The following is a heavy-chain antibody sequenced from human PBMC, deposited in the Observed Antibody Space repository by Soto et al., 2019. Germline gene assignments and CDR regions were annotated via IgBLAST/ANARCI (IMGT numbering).Heavy chain of an antibody. CDR1: GFTFRSSA. Sequence: PGGSLRLSCAASGFTFRSSAMSLVRQAQEKGQEWVSAISGSGGSTYYADSVKGRFTISRDTSKNTLYLQMNSLRAEDTAGSYCSKVAHGPLVGEENWFDPWGQGTLVPVSP. V-gene: IGHV3-23*01. D-gene: IGHD3-10*01. CDR3: SKVAHGPLVGEENWFDP. CDR2: ISGSGGST. J-gene: IGHJ5*02.